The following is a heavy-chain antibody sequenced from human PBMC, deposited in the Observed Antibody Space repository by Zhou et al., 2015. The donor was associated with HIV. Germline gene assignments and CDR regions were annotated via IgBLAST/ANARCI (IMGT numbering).Heavy chain of an antibody. CDR1: GFTFSSYA. V-gene: IGHV3-9*01. J-gene: IGHJ5*02. CDR3: VREHHTWFDP. Sequence: VQLVESGGGVVQPGRSLRLSCAASGFTFSSYAMHWVRQTPGKGLQWVSGISWNSGSIGYADSVKGRFTISRDNARNSVYLQMNSLRVEDTAVYYCVREHHTWFDPWGQGTLVTVSS. CDR2: ISWNSGSI.